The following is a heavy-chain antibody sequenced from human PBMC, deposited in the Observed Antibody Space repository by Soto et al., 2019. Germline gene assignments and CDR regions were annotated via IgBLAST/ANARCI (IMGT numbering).Heavy chain of an antibody. D-gene: IGHD6-19*01. CDR3: ARGLGYSSGWYRFDP. CDR2: IWYDGSNK. CDR1: GFTFSSYG. J-gene: IGHJ5*02. Sequence: QVQLVESGGGVVQPGRSLRLSCAASGFTFSSYGMHWVRQAPGKGLEWVAVIWYDGSNKYYADSVKGRFTISRDNSKNTLYLQMTSLRAEDTAVYYWARGLGYSSGWYRFDPWGQGTLVTVSS. V-gene: IGHV3-33*01.